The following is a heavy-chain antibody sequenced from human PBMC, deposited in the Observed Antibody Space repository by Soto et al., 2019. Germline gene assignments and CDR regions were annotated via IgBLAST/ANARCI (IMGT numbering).Heavy chain of an antibody. J-gene: IGHJ6*02. Sequence: EVQLLESGGGVVQSGGSPRVSCEVSGFTLSSYAMSWVRQAPGKGLEWVSAISGSGSKTYYAASVKGRFTISRDNSENTVYLQLNSVRVEDTAVYYCAREVVLGGTNYYYYGLGVWGRGTTVTVSS. CDR2: ISGSGSKT. D-gene: IGHD3-10*01. CDR1: GFTLSSYA. V-gene: IGHV3-23*01. CDR3: AREVVLGGTNYYYYGLGV.